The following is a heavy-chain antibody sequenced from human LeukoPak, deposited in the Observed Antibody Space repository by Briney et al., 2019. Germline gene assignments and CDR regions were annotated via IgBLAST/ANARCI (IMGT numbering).Heavy chain of an antibody. J-gene: IGHJ4*02. CDR2: INGSGGST. CDR1: GFTFTKFW. CDR3: AKSLLRPGY. Sequence: PGESLRLSCEASGFTFTKFWMSWVRQAPGKGLEWVSDINGSGGSTYYADSVKGRFTISRDNSKNTLYLQMNSLRAEDTAVYYCAKSLLRPGYWGQGTLVTVSS. V-gene: IGHV3-23*01. D-gene: IGHD3-3*01.